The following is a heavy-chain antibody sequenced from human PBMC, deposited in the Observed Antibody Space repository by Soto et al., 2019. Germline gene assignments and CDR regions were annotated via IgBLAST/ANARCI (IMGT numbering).Heavy chain of an antibody. CDR2: IYPGDSDT. CDR3: VRHLYGSGSYDYYYYMDV. CDR1: GYSFTSYW. J-gene: IGHJ6*03. V-gene: IGHV5-51*01. Sequence: GESLKISCKGAGYSFTSYWIGWVRQMPGKGLEWMGIIYPGDSDTRYSPSFQGQVTISADKSISTAYLQWSSLKASDTAMYYCVRHLYGSGSYDYYYYMDVWGKGTTVTVSS. D-gene: IGHD3-10*01.